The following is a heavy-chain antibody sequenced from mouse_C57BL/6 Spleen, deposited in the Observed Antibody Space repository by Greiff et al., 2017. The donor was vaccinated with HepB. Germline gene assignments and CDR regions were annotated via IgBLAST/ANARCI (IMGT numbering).Heavy chain of an antibody. D-gene: IGHD2-12*01. J-gene: IGHJ4*01. CDR1: GFNIKDDY. V-gene: IGHV14-4*01. CDR2: IDPENGDT. CDR3: TTGGHDDAMDY. Sequence: EVQLQQSGAELVRPGASVKLSCTASGFNIKDDYMHWVKQRPEQGLEWIGWIDPENGDTEYASKFQGKATITAETSSNTAYLQLSSLTSEDTAVYYCTTGGHDDAMDYWGQGTSVTVSS.